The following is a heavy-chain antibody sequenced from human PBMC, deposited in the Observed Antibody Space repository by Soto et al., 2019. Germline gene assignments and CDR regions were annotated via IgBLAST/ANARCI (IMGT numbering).Heavy chain of an antibody. V-gene: IGHV4-4*02. J-gene: IGHJ5*02. D-gene: IGHD3-9*01. CDR2: IYHNGRF. Sequence: QVQLQESGPGLVNPSGTLSLTCAVSGGSITINWCSWVRQPPGKGLEWIGEIYHNGRFNYNPSFRTRLTISIDKCKIQLSLKLTSVTAAVTAVRDYMRNDWYRFEPWGPGTQVTVSS. CDR3: MRNDWYRFEP. CDR1: GGSITINW.